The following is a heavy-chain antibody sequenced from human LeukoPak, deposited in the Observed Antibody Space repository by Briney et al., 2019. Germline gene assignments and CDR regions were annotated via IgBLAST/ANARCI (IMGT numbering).Heavy chain of an antibody. CDR1: GFTFSGSA. J-gene: IGHJ6*02. D-gene: IGHD2-2*03. CDR3: ARDHGYCSSTSCYYYYYGMDV. CDR2: IRSKANSYAT. Sequence: TGGSLRLSCAASGFTFSGSAMHWVRQASGKGLEWVGRIRSKANSYATAYAASVKGRFTISRDDSKNTAYLQMNSLRAEDTAVYYCARDHGYCSSTSCYYYYYGMDVWGQGTTVTVSS. V-gene: IGHV3-73*01.